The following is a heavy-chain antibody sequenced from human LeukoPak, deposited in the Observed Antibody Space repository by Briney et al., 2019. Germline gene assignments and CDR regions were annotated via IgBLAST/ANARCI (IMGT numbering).Heavy chain of an antibody. CDR2: ISGSGGST. CDR3: AKSFRSSWSLFDY. V-gene: IGHV3-23*01. Sequence: GGSLRLSCAASGFTFSSYAMSWVRQAPGKGLEWVSAISGSGGSTYYADSVKGRFTISRDNSKNTLYLQTNSLRAEDTAVYYCAKSFRSSWSLFDYWGQGTLVTVSS. D-gene: IGHD6-6*01. CDR1: GFTFSSYA. J-gene: IGHJ4*02.